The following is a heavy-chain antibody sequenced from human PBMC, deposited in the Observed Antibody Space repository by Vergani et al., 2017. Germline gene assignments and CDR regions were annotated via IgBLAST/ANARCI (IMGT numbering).Heavy chain of an antibody. D-gene: IGHD1-26*01. Sequence: QVQLQQWGAGLLKPSETLSLTCAVYGGSFSGYYWSWIRQPPGKGLEWIGEINHSGSTNYNPSLKSRVTISVDTSKNQFALKLSSVTAADTAVYYCAREGVGATSGLSDYWGQGTLVTVSS. J-gene: IGHJ4*02. CDR3: AREGVGATSGLSDY. V-gene: IGHV4-34*01. CDR1: GGSFSGYY. CDR2: INHSGST.